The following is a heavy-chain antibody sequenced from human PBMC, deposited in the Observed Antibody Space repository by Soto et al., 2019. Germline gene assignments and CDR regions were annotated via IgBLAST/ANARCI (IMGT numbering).Heavy chain of an antibody. D-gene: IGHD6-19*01. V-gene: IGHV1-69*02. CDR2: IIPILGIA. CDR1: GGTFSSYT. J-gene: IGHJ4*02. Sequence: VASVKVSCKASGGTFSSYTISWVRQAPGQGLEWMGRIIPILGIANYAQKFQGRVTITADTSTSTAYMELRSLRSDDTAVYYCAIGDRGIAVAGHWGQGTLVTVSS. CDR3: AIGDRGIAVAGH.